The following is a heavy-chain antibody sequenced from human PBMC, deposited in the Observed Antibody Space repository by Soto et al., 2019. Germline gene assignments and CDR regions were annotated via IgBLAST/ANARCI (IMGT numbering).Heavy chain of an antibody. Sequence: QVQLVQSGAEVKKPGSSVKVSCKASGGTFSSYAISWVRQAPGQGLEWMGGIIPIFGTANYAQKFQGRLTITADKSTSSAYMELSSLRSEDTVVYYCARGGYSSGWYYWFDPWGQGTLVTVSS. V-gene: IGHV1-69*06. CDR1: GGTFSSYA. D-gene: IGHD6-19*01. CDR3: ARGGYSSGWYYWFDP. CDR2: IIPIFGTA. J-gene: IGHJ5*02.